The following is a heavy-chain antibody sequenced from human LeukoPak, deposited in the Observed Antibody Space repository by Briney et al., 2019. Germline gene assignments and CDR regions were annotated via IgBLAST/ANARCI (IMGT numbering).Heavy chain of an antibody. V-gene: IGHV1-46*01. J-gene: IGHJ6*03. CDR2: INPSGGST. CDR3: ARDGLQGSPNYYYYMDV. CDR1: GYTFTSYY. D-gene: IGHD1-26*01. Sequence: GASVKVSCKASGYTFTSYYMHWVRQAPGQGLEWMGIINPSGGSTSYAQKFQGRVTMTRDTSTSTVYVELSSLRSEDTAVYYCARDGLQGSPNYYYYMDVWGKGTTVTVSS.